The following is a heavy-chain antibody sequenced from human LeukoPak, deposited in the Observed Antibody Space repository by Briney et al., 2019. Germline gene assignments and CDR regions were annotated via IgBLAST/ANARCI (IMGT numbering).Heavy chain of an antibody. D-gene: IGHD7-27*01. CDR2: IYYSGST. CDR1: GGSISSYY. V-gene: IGHV4-59*01. J-gene: IGHJ3*02. Sequence: SETLSLTCTVSGGSISSYYWSWIRQPPGKGLEWIGYIYYSGSTNYNPSLKSRVTISVDTSKNQFSLKLSSVTAADTAVYYCARDQELGISAFDTWGQETMVTVSS. CDR3: ARDQELGISAFDT.